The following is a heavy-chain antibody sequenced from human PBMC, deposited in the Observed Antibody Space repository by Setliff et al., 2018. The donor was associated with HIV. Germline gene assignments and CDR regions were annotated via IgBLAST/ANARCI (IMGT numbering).Heavy chain of an antibody. Sequence: SVKVSCKPSGGTFSKYAISWVRQAPGQGLEWMGKIIPIFGTTNYAQKFQGRVTITADKSTSTVHMEVRSLRSEDTAMYYCARGVDCGGDCYPDYWGQGTLVTVSS. D-gene: IGHD2-21*01. J-gene: IGHJ4*02. CDR1: GGTFSKYA. V-gene: IGHV1-69*06. CDR2: IIPIFGTT. CDR3: ARGVDCGGDCYPDY.